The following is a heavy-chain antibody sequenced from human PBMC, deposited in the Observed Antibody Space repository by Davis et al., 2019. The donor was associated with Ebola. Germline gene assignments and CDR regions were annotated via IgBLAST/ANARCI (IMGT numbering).Heavy chain of an antibody. CDR3: GTVTITGNNALDY. Sequence: PGGSLRLSCKGSGYSFTRYWVAWVRQMPGKGLEWMGIIYPGDSDTRYSPSFQGQVTISVDKSISTAYLQWSSLKASDTAMYYCGTVTITGNNALDYWGQGTLVTVSS. CDR2: IYPGDSDT. J-gene: IGHJ4*02. D-gene: IGHD1-20*01. CDR1: GYSFTRYW. V-gene: IGHV5-51*01.